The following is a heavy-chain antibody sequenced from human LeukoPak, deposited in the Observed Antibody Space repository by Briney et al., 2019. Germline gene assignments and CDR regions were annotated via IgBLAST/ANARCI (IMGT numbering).Heavy chain of an antibody. D-gene: IGHD4-23*01. CDR1: GFTFSSYG. J-gene: IGHJ4*02. V-gene: IGHV3-33*01. CDR3: ATYGGNSDLDY. CDR2: IWYDGSKK. Sequence: GGSLRLSCAASGFTFSSYGMHWVRQAPGKGLEWVAVIWYDGSKKYYADSVKGRFTISRDSSKNTLYLQMNSLRAEDTAVYYCATYGGNSDLDYWGQGTLVTVSS.